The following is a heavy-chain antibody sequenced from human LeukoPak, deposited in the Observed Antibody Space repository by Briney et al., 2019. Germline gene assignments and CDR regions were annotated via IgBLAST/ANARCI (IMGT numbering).Heavy chain of an antibody. J-gene: IGHJ4*02. CDR2: IAYDGSDE. Sequence: GGSLRLSCVAYGFTFGSFGMHWVRQAPGKGLDWVAVIAYDGSDENYADSVKGRFTISRDNFKNTLYLQMNSLVPEDTAMYYCARDVMAVAGTLGFDCWGRGALVTVSS. CDR3: ARDVMAVAGTLGFDC. D-gene: IGHD6-19*01. CDR1: GFTFGSFG. V-gene: IGHV3-30*04.